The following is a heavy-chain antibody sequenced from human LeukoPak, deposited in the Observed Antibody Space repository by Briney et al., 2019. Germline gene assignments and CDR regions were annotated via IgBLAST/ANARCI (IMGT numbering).Heavy chain of an antibody. V-gene: IGHV1-2*02. CDR3: ARDYASGSYYDY. CDR1: GYTFTSNY. Sequence: ASVKLSCKATGYTFTSNYLNYVRHAPRQRPEWMGWMNPNSGGTNYAQKFQGRVIMTRVTSISTAYMELSRLRSDGTAVFYCARDYASGSYYDYWGQGSLVTVSS. D-gene: IGHD3-10*01. J-gene: IGHJ4*02. CDR2: MNPNSGGT.